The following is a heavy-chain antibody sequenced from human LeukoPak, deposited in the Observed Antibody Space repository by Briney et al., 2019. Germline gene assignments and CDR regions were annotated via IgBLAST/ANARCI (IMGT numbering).Heavy chain of an antibody. CDR3: AREGGIAAAADAFDI. V-gene: IGHV4-59*02. D-gene: IGHD6-13*01. CDR1: GGSVNNYY. J-gene: IGHJ3*02. Sequence: SETLSLTCTVSGGSVNNYYWTWIRQPPGKGLEWIGYIYYFGSTNYNPSLKSRVTISVDTSKNQFSLKLNSVTAADTAVYYCAREGGIAAAADAFDIWGQGTMVTVSS. CDR2: IYYFGST.